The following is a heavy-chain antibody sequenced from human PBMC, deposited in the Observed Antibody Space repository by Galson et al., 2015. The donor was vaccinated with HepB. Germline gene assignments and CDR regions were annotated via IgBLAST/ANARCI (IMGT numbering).Heavy chain of an antibody. CDR2: IYYSGST. CDR1: GGSISGYY. CDR3: TRRQLVRGVYYHYGMDV. D-gene: IGHD6-13*01. V-gene: IGHV4-59*08. Sequence: SETLSLTCTVSGGSISGYYWSWIRQPPGKGLERIGYIYYSGSTNYIPSLKSRVTISVHTSKNQFSLKLSSVTAADTAVYYCTRRQLVRGVYYHYGMDVWGQGTTVTVFS. J-gene: IGHJ6*02.